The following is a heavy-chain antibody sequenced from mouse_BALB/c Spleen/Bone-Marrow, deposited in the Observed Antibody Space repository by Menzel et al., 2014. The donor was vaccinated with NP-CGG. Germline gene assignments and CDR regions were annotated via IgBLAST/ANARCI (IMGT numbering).Heavy chain of an antibody. CDR2: IRSKSNNYAT. V-gene: IGHV10-1*02. CDR3: VRQNYDYAWFAY. Sequence: EVMLVESGGGLVQPKGSLKLSCAASGFTFNTYAMNWVRQAPGKGLEWVARIRSKSNNYATYYADSVKDRFTTSRDDSQSMLYLQMNDLKTEDTAMYYCVRQNYDYAWFAYWGQGTLVTVSA. CDR1: GFTFNTYA. D-gene: IGHD2-4*01. J-gene: IGHJ3*01.